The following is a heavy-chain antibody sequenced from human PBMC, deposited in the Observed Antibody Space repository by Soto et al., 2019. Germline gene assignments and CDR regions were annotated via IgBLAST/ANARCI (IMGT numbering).Heavy chain of an antibody. V-gene: IGHV4-30-4*01. CDR1: GGSISSGDYY. Sequence: QVQLQESGPGLVKPSQTLSLTCTVSGGSISSGDYYWSWIRQPPGKGLEWIGYIDYSGSTYYNPSLKSRVTISVDTSKNQFSLKLSSVTAADTAVYYCARGAHILTGYYSSVLDYWGQGTLVTVSS. CDR2: IDYSGST. CDR3: ARGAHILTGYYSSVLDY. J-gene: IGHJ4*02. D-gene: IGHD3-9*01.